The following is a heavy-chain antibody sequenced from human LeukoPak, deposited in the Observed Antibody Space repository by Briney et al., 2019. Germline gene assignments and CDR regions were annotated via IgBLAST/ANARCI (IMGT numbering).Heavy chain of an antibody. D-gene: IGHD2-2*01. Sequence: SETLSLTCAVYGGSFSGYYWSWIRQPPGKGLEGIGEINHSGSTNYNPSLKSRVTISVDTSKNQFSLKLSSVTAADTAVYYCARGGSTGVGVVPAAIDYWGQGTLVTVSS. V-gene: IGHV4-34*01. CDR1: GGSFSGYY. J-gene: IGHJ4*02. CDR2: INHSGST. CDR3: ARGGSTGVGVVPAAIDY.